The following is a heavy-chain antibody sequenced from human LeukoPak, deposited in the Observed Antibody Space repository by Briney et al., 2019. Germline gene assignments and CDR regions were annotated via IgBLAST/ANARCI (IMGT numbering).Heavy chain of an antibody. CDR1: GGTFSGYA. J-gene: IGHJ2*01. V-gene: IGHV1-69*13. D-gene: IGHD4-17*01. Sequence: SVKVSCKASGGTFSGYAISWVRQAPGQGLEWMGGIIPIFGTANYAQKFQGRVTITADESTSTAYMELSSLRSDDTAVYYCARLLRFYWYFDLWGRGTLVTVSS. CDR2: IIPIFGTA. CDR3: ARLLRFYWYFDL.